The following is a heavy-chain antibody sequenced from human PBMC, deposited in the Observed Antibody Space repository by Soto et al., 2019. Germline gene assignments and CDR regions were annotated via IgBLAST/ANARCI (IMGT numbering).Heavy chain of an antibody. CDR2: INAGDGDT. V-gene: IGHV1-3*01. D-gene: IGHD6-13*01. CDR1: GYSIACCA. Sequence: QVQLVQSGAEVKKPGASVRVSCKASGYSIACCALHWVRQAPGQRPEWMGWINAGDGDTKYSQKFQDRLTIIRDTSASTLYMELSGLTSDDTAVYYCARDGEDTAAAAMVYWGQGTLITVSS. J-gene: IGHJ4*02. CDR3: ARDGEDTAAAAMVY.